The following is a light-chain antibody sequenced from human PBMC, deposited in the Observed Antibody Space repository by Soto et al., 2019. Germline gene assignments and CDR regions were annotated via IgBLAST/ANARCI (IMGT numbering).Light chain of an antibody. CDR2: DTN. J-gene: IGLJ2*01. CDR1: SSNIGNNY. Sequence: QSVLTQPPSVSAAPGQKVTISCSGSSSNIGNNYVSWYQQLPGTAPKLLIYDTNKRPSGIPDRFSGSKSGTSATLGITGLQTGDEADYYCGTWASSLSAVVFGVCTKLTVL. V-gene: IGLV1-51*01. CDR3: GTWASSLSAVV.